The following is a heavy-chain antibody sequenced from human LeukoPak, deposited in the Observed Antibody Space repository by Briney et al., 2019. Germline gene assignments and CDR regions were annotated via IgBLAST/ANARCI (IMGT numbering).Heavy chain of an antibody. CDR2: IYSGGST. V-gene: IGHV3-53*01. Sequence: GGSLRLSCAASGFTVSSNYMSWVRQAPGEGLEWVSVIYSGGSTYYADSVKGRFTISRDNSKNTLYLQMNSLRAEDTAVYYCARDRVIGSGYYYFDYWGQGTLVTVSS. D-gene: IGHD3-22*01. CDR1: GFTVSSNY. CDR3: ARDRVIGSGYYYFDY. J-gene: IGHJ4*02.